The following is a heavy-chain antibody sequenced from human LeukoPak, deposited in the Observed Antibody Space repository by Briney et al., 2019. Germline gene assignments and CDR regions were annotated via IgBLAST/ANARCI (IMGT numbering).Heavy chain of an antibody. CDR2: INSDGSWT. V-gene: IGHV3-74*01. CDR3: VSFYETY. CDR1: GNYW. D-gene: IGHD2/OR15-2a*01. J-gene: IGHJ4*02. Sequence: AGGSLRLSCAASGNYWMHWVRQVPGKGLVWVSHINSDGSWTSYADSVKGRFTISKDNAKNTVYLQVNCLRAEDTAVYYCVSFYETYWGRGTLVTVSS.